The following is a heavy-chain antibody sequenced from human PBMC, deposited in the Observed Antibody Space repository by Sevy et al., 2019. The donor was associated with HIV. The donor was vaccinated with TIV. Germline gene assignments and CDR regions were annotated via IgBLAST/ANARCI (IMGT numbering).Heavy chain of an antibody. CDR2: IIPIFGTT. V-gene: IGHV1-69*13. Sequence: ASVTVSCKASGGTFSRSAISWMRQAPGQGLAWMGGIIPIFGTTNYARNFQGRLTITADESTSAAYMELSSLTSEDSAVYYCARLGAAGLAGWFDPWGQGTLVTVSS. CDR3: ARLGAAGLAGWFDP. J-gene: IGHJ5*02. D-gene: IGHD6-13*01. CDR1: GGTFSRSA.